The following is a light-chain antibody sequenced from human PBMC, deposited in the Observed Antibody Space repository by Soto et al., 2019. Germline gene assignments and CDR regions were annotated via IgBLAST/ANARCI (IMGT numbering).Light chain of an antibody. J-gene: IGKJ5*01. CDR2: AAS. Sequence: EIVLTPSPATLSSSPVERATLSCRASQSVNNYLAWYQQRPGQAPRHLIYAASYRAAGIPARFSSSGSGTDFTPTISRLDPEDFAVYYCQQRSNRPTFGQGTRLEIK. V-gene: IGKV3-11*01. CDR3: QQRSNRPT. CDR1: QSVNNY.